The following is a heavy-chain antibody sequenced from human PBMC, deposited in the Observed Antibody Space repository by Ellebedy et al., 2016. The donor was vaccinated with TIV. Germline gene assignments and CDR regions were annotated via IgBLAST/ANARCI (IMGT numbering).Heavy chain of an antibody. CDR1: GFTFSASA. D-gene: IGHD3-22*01. J-gene: IGHJ4*02. CDR2: ISYDGSNK. Sequence: GESLKISXAASGFTFSASAMHWVRQAPGKGLEWVALISYDGSNKYYADSVKGRFTISRDNSENTLYLQMSSLRPEDTAVYSCATSHRTSTQLIDYWGQGTLVTVSS. V-gene: IGHV3-30-3*01. CDR3: ATSHRTSTQLIDY.